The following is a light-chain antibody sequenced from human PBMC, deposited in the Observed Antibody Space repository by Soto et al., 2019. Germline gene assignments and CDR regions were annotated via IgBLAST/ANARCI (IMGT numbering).Light chain of an antibody. Sequence: EIMMTQSPATLSVSPGERATLSCRANQSVSSNLAWYQQKPGQAPRLLIYDASTRATSIPARFSGSGSGTEFTLPISSLQSEDFAVYYCQQYNNWPRTFGQGTKVEIK. J-gene: IGKJ1*01. CDR1: QSVSSN. CDR2: DAS. CDR3: QQYNNWPRT. V-gene: IGKV3-15*01.